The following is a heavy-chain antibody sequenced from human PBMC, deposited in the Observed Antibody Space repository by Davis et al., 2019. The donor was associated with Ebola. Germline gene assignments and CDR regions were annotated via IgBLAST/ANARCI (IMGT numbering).Heavy chain of an antibody. J-gene: IGHJ6*02. Sequence: GGSLRLSCAASGFTFSSYGMHWVRQAPGKGLEWVAVIRYDGSNKYYADSVKGRFTISRDNSTNTPYLQMNSLRAEDTAGYYCARATGMDVWDQGTTVTVSS. CDR3: ARATGMDV. CDR1: GFTFSSYG. CDR2: IRYDGSNK. V-gene: IGHV3-30*02.